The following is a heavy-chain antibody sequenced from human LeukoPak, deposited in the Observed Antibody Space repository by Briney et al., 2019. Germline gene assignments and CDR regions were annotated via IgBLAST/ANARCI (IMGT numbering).Heavy chain of an antibody. CDR1: GGSISSSSYY. D-gene: IGHD1-26*01. J-gene: IGHJ4*02. CDR3: AANGYYTIEY. V-gene: IGHV4-39*07. Sequence: SETLSLTCTVSGGSISSSSYYWGWIRQPPGKGLEWIGSIYYSGSTYYNPSLKSRVTISVDKSKNQFSLNFNSMSAADSAVYYCAANGYYTIEYWGQGTLVTVSS. CDR2: IYYSGST.